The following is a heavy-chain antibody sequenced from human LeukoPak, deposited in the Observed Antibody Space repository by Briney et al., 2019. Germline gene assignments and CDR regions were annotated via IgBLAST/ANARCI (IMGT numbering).Heavy chain of an antibody. V-gene: IGHV1-69*05. Sequence: ASVKVSCKASGGTFSSYAISWVRQAPGQGLEWMGWIIPIFGTANYAQKFQGRVTITTDESTSTAYMELSSLRSEDTAVYYCARRTYYYDSSGYSPYNWFDPWGQGTLVTVSS. CDR1: GGTFSSYA. CDR3: ARRTYYYDSSGYSPYNWFDP. D-gene: IGHD3-22*01. J-gene: IGHJ5*02. CDR2: IIPIFGTA.